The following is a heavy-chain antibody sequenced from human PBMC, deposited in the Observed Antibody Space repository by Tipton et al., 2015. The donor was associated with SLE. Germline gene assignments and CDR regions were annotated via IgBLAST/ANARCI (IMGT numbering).Heavy chain of an antibody. CDR2: ITRRGKT. Sequence: LRLSCAVHDGSLSNYYWSWFRRPPGRELEWIGEITRRGKTNYNPSLKSRVTISVDTSKNQFSLNLRSVTAADTAVYFCATSRPWGVITQYFHHWGQGTVVIVSS. CDR3: ATSRPWGVITQYFHH. D-gene: IGHD3-10*01. V-gene: IGHV4-34*01. J-gene: IGHJ1*01. CDR1: DGSLSNYY.